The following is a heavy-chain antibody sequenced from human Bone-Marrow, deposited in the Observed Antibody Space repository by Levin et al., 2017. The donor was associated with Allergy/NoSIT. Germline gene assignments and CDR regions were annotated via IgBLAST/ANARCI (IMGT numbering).Heavy chain of an antibody. Sequence: SETLSLTCTVSGGSINNYYWSWIRQPAGKGLEWIGRIYSSGSTDYIPSLKSRITMSVETSKNQFSLMLNSVTAADTAVYYCARGGQVMDVWGPGTTVTVSS. CDR1: GGSINNYY. CDR3: ARGGQVMDV. V-gene: IGHV4-4*07. CDR2: IYSSGST. J-gene: IGHJ6*02.